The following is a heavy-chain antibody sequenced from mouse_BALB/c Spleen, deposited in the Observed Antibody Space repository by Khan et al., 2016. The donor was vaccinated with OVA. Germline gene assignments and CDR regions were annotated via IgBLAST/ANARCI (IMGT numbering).Heavy chain of an antibody. CDR1: GFNIKDYF. CDR2: IDPENGNT. Sequence: VQLQQSGAELVRPGALVKLSCKASGFNIKDYFMVWVKQRPEQGLEWIGWIDPENGNTIYDPKFQGKASITADTSSNTAYLQLSSLTSEDTAVYYCARRGDGNYWFAYWGQGTLVTVSA. J-gene: IGHJ3*01. V-gene: IGHV14-1*02. D-gene: IGHD2-1*01. CDR3: ARRGDGNYWFAY.